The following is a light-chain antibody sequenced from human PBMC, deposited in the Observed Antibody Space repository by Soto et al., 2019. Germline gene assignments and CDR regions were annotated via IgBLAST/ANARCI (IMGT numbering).Light chain of an antibody. CDR1: QGISSA. J-gene: IGKJ1*01. CDR3: QQYNSYLWT. Sequence: IQMTQSPSSVSASVGDRVTITCRASQGISSALAWYQQKPGKAPKLLIYDASSLESGVPSRFSGSGSGTEFTLTISSLQTDDFATYYCQQYNSYLWTFGQGTKVDIK. CDR2: DAS. V-gene: IGKV1-13*02.